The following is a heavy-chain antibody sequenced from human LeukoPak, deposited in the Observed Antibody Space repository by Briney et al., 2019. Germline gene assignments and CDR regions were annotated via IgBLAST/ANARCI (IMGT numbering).Heavy chain of an antibody. Sequence: GGSLRLSCAASGFTFSSYDMSWVRQAPGKGLEWVSAISGSGRSTYYADSVKGRYTISRDNSKKTLYLQMNSLRAEDTAVYYCAKDLYDFLIFDSWGQGTLVTVSS. CDR3: AKDLYDFLIFDS. V-gene: IGHV3-23*01. D-gene: IGHD3-3*01. CDR1: GFTFSSYD. CDR2: ISGSGRST. J-gene: IGHJ4*02.